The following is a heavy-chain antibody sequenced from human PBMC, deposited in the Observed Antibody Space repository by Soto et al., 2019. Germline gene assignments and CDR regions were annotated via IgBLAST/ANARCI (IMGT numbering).Heavy chain of an antibody. J-gene: IGHJ4*02. CDR3: ARDDLSEYSRYDY. V-gene: IGHV1-3*01. CDR1: GYTFTNYA. CDR2: INAGNDNT. Sequence: ASVKVSCKASGYTFTNYAIHWVRQAPGQRLEWMGWINAGNDNTRYSQKLQGRVTITTDTSATTAYMELSSLTSEDTALYYCARDDLSEYSRYDYWGQGTLVTVSS. D-gene: IGHD2-21*01.